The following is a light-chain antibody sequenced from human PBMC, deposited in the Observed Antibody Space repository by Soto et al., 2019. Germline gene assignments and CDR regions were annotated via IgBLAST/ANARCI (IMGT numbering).Light chain of an antibody. J-gene: IGLJ2*01. V-gene: IGLV2-14*01. CDR1: SSDVGGYNY. CDR3: SSYTSSGSFVV. Sequence: QSALTQPASVSGSPGQSITISCTGTSSDVGGYNYVSWYQQHPGKAPKVIIYDVSNRPSGVSIRFSGSKSGNTASLTISGLQAEDEADYYCSSYTSSGSFVVFGGGTKLTVL. CDR2: DVS.